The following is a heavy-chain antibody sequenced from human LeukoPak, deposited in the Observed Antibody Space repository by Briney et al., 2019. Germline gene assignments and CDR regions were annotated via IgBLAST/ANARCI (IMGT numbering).Heavy chain of an antibody. CDR2: IYHSGST. D-gene: IGHD6-19*01. Sequence: SQTLSLTCTVSGGSISSGGYYWSWIRQPPGKGLEWIGYIYHSGSTYYNPSLKSRVTISVDRSKNQFSLKLSSVTAADTAVYYCASTGPYSSGWGPGWFDYWGQGTLVTVSS. J-gene: IGHJ4*02. CDR3: ASTGPYSSGWGPGWFDY. V-gene: IGHV4-30-2*01. CDR1: GGSISSGGYY.